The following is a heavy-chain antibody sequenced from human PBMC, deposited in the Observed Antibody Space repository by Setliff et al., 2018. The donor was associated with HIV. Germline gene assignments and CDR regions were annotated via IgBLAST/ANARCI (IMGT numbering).Heavy chain of an antibody. CDR1: GGSFSGYY. V-gene: IGHV4-34*01. CDR2: IHHSRRT. Sequence: PSETLSLTCAVYGGSFSGYYWSWIRQSPEKGLEWIGEIHHSRRTNYSPSLKSRVAISLDTSKNQFSLKLSSVTAADTAVYYCARPALGIGGDSRFDNWGQGTRVTVSS. D-gene: IGHD2-21*01. J-gene: IGHJ4*02. CDR3: ARPALGIGGDSRFDN.